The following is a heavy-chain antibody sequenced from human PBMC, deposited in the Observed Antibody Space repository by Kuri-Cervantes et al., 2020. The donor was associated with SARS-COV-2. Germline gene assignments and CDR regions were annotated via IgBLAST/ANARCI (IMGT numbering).Heavy chain of an antibody. Sequence: GGSLRLSCAASGLTFSSYAMSWVRQAPGKGLEWVSAISGSGGSTYYADSVKGRFTISRDNSKNTLYLQMNSLRAEDTAVYYCAKDPGFRELLYYFDYWGQGTLVTVSS. CDR2: ISGSGGST. D-gene: IGHD3-10*01. CDR3: AKDPGFRELLYYFDY. CDR1: GLTFSSYA. J-gene: IGHJ4*02. V-gene: IGHV3-23*01.